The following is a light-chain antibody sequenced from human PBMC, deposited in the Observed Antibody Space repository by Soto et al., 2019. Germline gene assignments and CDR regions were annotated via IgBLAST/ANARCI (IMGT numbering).Light chain of an antibody. CDR3: SSYTSSSTLV. J-gene: IGLJ3*02. V-gene: IGLV2-14*01. Sequence: QSALTQPASVSGSPGQSITISCTGTNSDIGDYNYVSWYQQHPGKAPQLMIYEVSNRPSGVSYRFSGSKSGNTASLTISGLQAEDEADCYCSSYTSSSTLVFGGGTKLTVL. CDR2: EVS. CDR1: NSDIGDYNY.